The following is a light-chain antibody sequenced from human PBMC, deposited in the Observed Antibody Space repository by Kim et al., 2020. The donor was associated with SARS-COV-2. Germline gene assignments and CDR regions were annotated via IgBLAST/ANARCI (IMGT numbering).Light chain of an antibody. CDR2: GNN. CDR3: QSFDSSLSGWI. CDR1: SSNFGAGYD. J-gene: IGLJ2*01. V-gene: IGLV1-40*01. Sequence: QSVLTQPPSVSGPPGQTITVSCTGSSSNFGAGYDVHWYQQLPGAAPRLVIYGNNNRPLDVPDRFSGSKSGTSASLTITGLQAEDEADYYCQSFDSSLSGWIFGGGTKLTVL.